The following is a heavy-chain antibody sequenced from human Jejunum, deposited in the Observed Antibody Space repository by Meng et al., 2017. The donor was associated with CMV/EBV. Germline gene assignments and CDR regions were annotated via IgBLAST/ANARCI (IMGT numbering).Heavy chain of an antibody. V-gene: IGHV1-2*02. CDR2: INPKNGVT. CDR3: ARDVDDDNGFDI. CDR1: VSMFSIYY. D-gene: IGHD3-16*01. Sequence: SVSMFSIYYIHWVRQAPGQGLEWLGYINPKNGVTKSLQTFQGRLTMTRHTSINTVYMELTSLKSDDTAVYYCARDVDDDNGFDIWGQGTKVTVSS. J-gene: IGHJ3*02.